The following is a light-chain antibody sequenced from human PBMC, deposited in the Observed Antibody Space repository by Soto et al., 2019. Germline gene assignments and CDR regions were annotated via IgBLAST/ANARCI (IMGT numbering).Light chain of an antibody. CDR3: SSYTTSTTVVV. CDR2: EVS. J-gene: IGLJ2*01. CDR1: SSDVGGHSY. Sequence: QSVLTQPASVSGSPGQSITISCTGTSSDVGGHSYVSWYQQHPGKAPKLMIYEVSNRPSGVSNRFSGSKSGNTASLTISGLQAEDEGDYYCSSYTTSTTVVVLGGGTKVTVL. V-gene: IGLV2-14*01.